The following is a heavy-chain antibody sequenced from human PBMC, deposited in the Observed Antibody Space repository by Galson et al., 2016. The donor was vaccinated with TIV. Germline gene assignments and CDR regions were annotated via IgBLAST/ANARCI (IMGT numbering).Heavy chain of an antibody. J-gene: IGHJ5*02. V-gene: IGHV6-1*01. CDR1: GDRVSSNRAA. Sequence: CAISGDRVSSNRAAWNWIRQSPSRGPEWLGRTYYRSKWYNDYALSVKSRITINIDTSKNQVSLQLNSVTPEDTAVYYCARGPHPSHIVLRGPPPNWFDPWGQGTLVTVSS. CDR3: ARGPHPSHIVLRGPPPNWFDP. CDR2: TYYRSKWYN. D-gene: IGHD2-21*01.